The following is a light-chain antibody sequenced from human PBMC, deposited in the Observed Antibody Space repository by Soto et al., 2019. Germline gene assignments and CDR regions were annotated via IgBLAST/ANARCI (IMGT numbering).Light chain of an antibody. CDR2: LGS. Sequence: DIVMTQCPFSLAVTPGESASISCRSSQSLLHRNGKNYLDWYLQKPGQSPQLLIYLGSSRASGVPDRVSGSGSGTDFTLKIDRVEAEDVGIYYCMQGLQSTITFGQGTRLEIK. CDR3: MQGLQSTIT. CDR1: QSLLHRNGKNY. V-gene: IGKV2-28*01. J-gene: IGKJ5*01.